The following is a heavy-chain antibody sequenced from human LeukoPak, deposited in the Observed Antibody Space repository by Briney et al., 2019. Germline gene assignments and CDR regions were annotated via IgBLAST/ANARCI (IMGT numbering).Heavy chain of an antibody. D-gene: IGHD6-19*01. CDR3: AKDRRLSSIAVAGDFDY. CDR1: GFSFSTYA. Sequence: GGSLRLSCAASGFSFSTYAMNWVRQAPGKGLEWVSSISGNGGTTSYEDYVKGRFTISRDNSKNTLYVQINSLRAEDTAVYYCAKDRRLSSIAVAGDFDYWGQGTLVSVSS. CDR2: ISGNGGTT. J-gene: IGHJ4*02. V-gene: IGHV3-23*01.